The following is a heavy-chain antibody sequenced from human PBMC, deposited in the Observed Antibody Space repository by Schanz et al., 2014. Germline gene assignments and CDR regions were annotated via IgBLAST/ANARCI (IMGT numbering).Heavy chain of an antibody. CDR1: GFTFSSYA. Sequence: EVQLLESGGGLVQPGGSLRLSCAASGFTFSSYAMSWVRQAPGKGLEWVSALSEGGGGTHYADSVRGRFTISRDNSKTTVYRQMNSLRAEDTAVYYCAKDAENTAMITDYFDYWGQGTLVTVSS. CDR2: LSEGGGGT. CDR3: AKDAENTAMITDYFDY. V-gene: IGHV3-23*01. J-gene: IGHJ4*02. D-gene: IGHD5-18*01.